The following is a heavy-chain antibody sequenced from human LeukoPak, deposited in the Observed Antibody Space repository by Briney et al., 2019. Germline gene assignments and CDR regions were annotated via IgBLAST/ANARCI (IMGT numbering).Heavy chain of an antibody. CDR1: GGTFSSYA. CDR2: IIPIFGTA. D-gene: IGHD4-11*01. Sequence: SVKVSCKASGGTFSSYAISWVRQAPGQGLEWMGGIIPIFGTANYAQKLQGRVTMTTDTSTSTAYMELRSLRSDDTAVYYCAIYRTVTNPPDYWGQGTLVTVSS. V-gene: IGHV1-69*05. J-gene: IGHJ4*02. CDR3: AIYRTVTNPPDY.